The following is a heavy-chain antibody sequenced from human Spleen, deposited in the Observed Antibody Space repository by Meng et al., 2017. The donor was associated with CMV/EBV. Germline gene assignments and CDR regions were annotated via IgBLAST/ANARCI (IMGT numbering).Heavy chain of an antibody. CDR1: GYTFITYY. CDR2: INRDGGTT. V-gene: IGHV1-46*01. CDR3: ARDLVGYDAFDI. Sequence: ASVKVSCKASGYTFITYYIHWVRQAPGQGLEWMGRINRDGGTTTYSQKFQGGVTLTSDTSTNTVYMELSRLRYEDTAVYYCARDLVGYDAFDIWGQGTMVTVSS. J-gene: IGHJ3*02. D-gene: IGHD3-22*01.